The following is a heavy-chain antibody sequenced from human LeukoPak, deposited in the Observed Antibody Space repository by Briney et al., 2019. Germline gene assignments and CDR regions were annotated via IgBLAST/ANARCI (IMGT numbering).Heavy chain of an antibody. CDR3: AVTYYDFWSGYYSRWFDP. CDR1: GGSISRSSYY. Sequence: SETLSLTCTVSGGSISRSSYYWGWIRQPPGKGLEWIGSMYSSGSTYYNPSLKSRVTISVDTSKNQFSLKLSSVTAADTAVYYCAVTYYDFWSGYYSRWFDPWGQGTLVTVSS. V-gene: IGHV4-39*07. D-gene: IGHD3-3*01. CDR2: MYSSGST. J-gene: IGHJ5*02.